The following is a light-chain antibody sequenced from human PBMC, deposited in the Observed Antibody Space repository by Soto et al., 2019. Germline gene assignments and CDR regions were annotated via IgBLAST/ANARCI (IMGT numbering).Light chain of an antibody. Sequence: EIVLTQSPATLSLSPGERATLSCRASQSVGSNYLAWYQQKPGQAPRLLIYGASSRATGIPDRFSGSGSATDLTLNISRLEPEDFAVYYCQQYCCSPKTFGQGTKVEVK. V-gene: IGKV3-20*01. CDR2: GAS. J-gene: IGKJ1*01. CDR1: QSVGSNY. CDR3: QQYCCSPKT.